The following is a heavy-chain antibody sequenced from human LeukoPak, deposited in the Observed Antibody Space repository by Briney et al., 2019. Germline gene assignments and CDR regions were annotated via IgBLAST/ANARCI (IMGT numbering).Heavy chain of an antibody. V-gene: IGHV3-7*04. D-gene: IGHD3-22*01. CDR3: ARDVYDSSGYYDDY. CDR2: IKQDGSEK. CDR1: GFTFSSYW. J-gene: IGHJ4*02. Sequence: GGSLRLSCAASGFTFSSYWMSWVRQAPGKGLEWVANIKQDGSEKYYVDSVKGRFTIPRDNAKNSLYLQMNSLRAEDTAVYYCARDVYDSSGYYDDYWGQGTLVTVSS.